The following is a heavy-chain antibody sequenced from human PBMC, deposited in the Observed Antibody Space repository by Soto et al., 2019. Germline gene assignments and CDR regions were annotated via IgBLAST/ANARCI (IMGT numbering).Heavy chain of an antibody. V-gene: IGHV3-23*01. CDR2: ISGSGGST. Sequence: GESLKISCAASGFTFSSYAMSWVRQAPGKGLEWVSAISGSGGSTYYADSVKGRFTISRDNSKNTLYLQMNSLRAEDTAVYYCAKDLGDHDAFDIWGQGTMVTVSS. CDR1: GFTFSSYA. J-gene: IGHJ3*02. D-gene: IGHD3-10*01. CDR3: AKDLGDHDAFDI.